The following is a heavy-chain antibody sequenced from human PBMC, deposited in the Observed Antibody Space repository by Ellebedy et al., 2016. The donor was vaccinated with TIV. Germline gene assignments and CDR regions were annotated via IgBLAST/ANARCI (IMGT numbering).Heavy chain of an antibody. CDR1: GFTFSSYD. D-gene: IGHD2-21*01. V-gene: IGHV3-13*01. CDR3: ARVRFGDTAVDY. J-gene: IGHJ4*03. CDR2: IGTAGDT. Sequence: PGGSLRLSCAASGFTFSSYDMHWVRQGTGKGLEWVSAIGTAGDTYYPGSVKGRFTLSRENAKNSLYLQITSLRAEDTAVYYCARVRFGDTAVDYWGQGTLVTVSS.